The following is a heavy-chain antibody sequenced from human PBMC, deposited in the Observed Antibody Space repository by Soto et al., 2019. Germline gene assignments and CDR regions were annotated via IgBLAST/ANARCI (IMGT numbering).Heavy chain of an antibody. CDR2: INPNSGGT. J-gene: IGHJ4*02. CDR3: ARSPYSSGWYKFFFDY. V-gene: IGHV1-2*04. CDR1: GYTFTGYY. Sequence: GASVKVSCKASGYTFTGYYMHWVRQAPGQGLEWMGWINPNSGGTNYAQKFQGWVTMTRDTSISTAYMELSRLRSDDTAVYYCARSPYSSGWYKFFFDYWGQGTLVTVFS. D-gene: IGHD6-19*01.